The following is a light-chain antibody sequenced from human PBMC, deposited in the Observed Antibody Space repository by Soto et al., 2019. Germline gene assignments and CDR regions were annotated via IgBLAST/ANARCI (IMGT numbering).Light chain of an antibody. CDR3: QSYDSSLSGYV. J-gene: IGLJ1*01. V-gene: IGLV1-40*01. CDR1: SSNIGAGYE. Sequence: QSVLTQPPSVSGGPGQRVTISCTGSSSNIGAGYEVHWYQQLPGTAPKLLIYGNNNRPSGVPDRFSGSKSGTSASLAITGLQAEDEADCYCQSYDSSLSGYVFGTGTKLTVL. CDR2: GNN.